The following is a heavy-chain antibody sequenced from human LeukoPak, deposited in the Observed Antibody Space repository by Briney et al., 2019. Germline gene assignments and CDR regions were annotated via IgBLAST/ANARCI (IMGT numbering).Heavy chain of an antibody. CDR3: ARRSGSRDYYYYYYYMDV. J-gene: IGHJ6*03. CDR2: IYYSGTT. Sequence: SETLSLTCSVSGGSISSSTSYWGWIRQPPGKGLEWIGSIYYSGTTYYNPSLKSRVTISVDTSENHFSLKLSSVTAADTAVYYCARRSGSRDYYYYYYYMDVWGKGTTVTISS. CDR1: GGSISSSTSY. D-gene: IGHD3-10*01. V-gene: IGHV4-39*02.